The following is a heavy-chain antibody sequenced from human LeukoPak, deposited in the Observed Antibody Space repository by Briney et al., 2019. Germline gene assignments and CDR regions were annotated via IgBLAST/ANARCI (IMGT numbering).Heavy chain of an antibody. CDR3: ARGPEPYDYGDYGYYYYYMDV. J-gene: IGHJ6*03. V-gene: IGHV3-21*01. CDR1: GFTFSSYS. CDR2: MSSSSSYI. Sequence: GGSLRLSCAASGFTFSSYSMNWVRQAPGKGLVWVSSMSSSSSYIYYADSVKGRFTISRDNAKNSLYLQMNSLRAEDTAVYYCARGPEPYDYGDYGYYYYYMDVWGKGTTVTVSS. D-gene: IGHD4-17*01.